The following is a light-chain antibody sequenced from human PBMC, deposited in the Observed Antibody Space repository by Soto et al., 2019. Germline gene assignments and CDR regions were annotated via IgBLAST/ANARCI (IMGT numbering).Light chain of an antibody. Sequence: EIVLTQSPATLSLSPGERATLSCRASQSVTNYLAWYQQKPGQAPRLLIYGASTRATGIPARFSGSGSGTDFTLTISSLEPEDFAAYYCQQRSDWPPYTFGQGTKVEIK. CDR3: QQRSDWPPYT. J-gene: IGKJ2*01. CDR1: QSVTNY. V-gene: IGKV3-11*01. CDR2: GAS.